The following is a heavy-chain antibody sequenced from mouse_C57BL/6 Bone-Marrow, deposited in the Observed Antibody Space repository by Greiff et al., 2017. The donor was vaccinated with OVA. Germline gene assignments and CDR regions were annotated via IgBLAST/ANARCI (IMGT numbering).Heavy chain of an antibody. J-gene: IGHJ2*01. CDR1: GFSLSTFGMG. CDR3: ARRYDDYDGDYCDD. CDR2: IWWDDDK. Sequence: VKLMESGPGILQPSQTLSLTCSFSGFSLSTFGMGVGWIRQPSGKGLEWLAHIWWDDDKYYNPALKSRLTISKDTSKNQVVLKIANVDTADTATYYGARRYDDYDGDYCDDWGQGTTLTVSS. V-gene: IGHV8-8*01. D-gene: IGHD2-4*01.